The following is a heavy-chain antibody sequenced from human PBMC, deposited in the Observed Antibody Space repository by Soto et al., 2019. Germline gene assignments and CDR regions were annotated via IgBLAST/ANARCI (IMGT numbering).Heavy chain of an antibody. V-gene: IGHV2-26*04. J-gene: IGHJ5*02. CDR3: ASTYSTSWYWFDP. CDR2: IFSNDEK. Sequence: QVTVKESGPVLVKPTETLTLTCTVSGFSLSNAGLGVSWIRQPPGKALEWLAHIFSNDEKSYSTSLKSRLTVSQDTXKSQVVLTMPNMDPVDTATYYCASTYSTSWYWFDPWGQGILVTVSS. D-gene: IGHD6-13*01. CDR1: GFSLSNAGLG.